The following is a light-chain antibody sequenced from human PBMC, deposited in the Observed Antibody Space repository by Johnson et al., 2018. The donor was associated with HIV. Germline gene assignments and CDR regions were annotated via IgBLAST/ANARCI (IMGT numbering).Light chain of an antibody. CDR1: SSNIGNNY. CDR2: ENN. CDR3: GTWDSSLIAGV. J-gene: IGLJ1*01. V-gene: IGLV1-51*02. Sequence: QSVLTQPPSVSAAPGQKVTISCSGSSSNIGNNYISWYQQFPGTAPKLLIYENNKRPSGIPDRFSGSQSGTSATLGITGLQTGDEADYYCGTWDSSLIAGVFGTGTKVTVL.